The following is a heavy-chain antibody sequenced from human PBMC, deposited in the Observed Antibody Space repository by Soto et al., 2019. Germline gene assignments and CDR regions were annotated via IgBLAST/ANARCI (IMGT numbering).Heavy chain of an antibody. V-gene: IGHV3-30*18. Sequence: QPGGSLRLSCAASGFTFSSYGMHWVRQAPGKGLEWVAVISYDGSNKYYADSVKGRFTISRDNSKNTLYLQMNSLRAEDTAVYYCAKSGQDIVVVEDYWGQGTLVTVSS. CDR1: GFTFSSYG. CDR3: AKSGQDIVVVEDY. CDR2: ISYDGSNK. D-gene: IGHD2-15*01. J-gene: IGHJ4*02.